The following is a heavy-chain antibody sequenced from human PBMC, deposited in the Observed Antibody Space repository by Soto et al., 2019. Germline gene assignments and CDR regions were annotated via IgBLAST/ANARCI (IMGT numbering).Heavy chain of an antibody. D-gene: IGHD3-16*02. J-gene: IGHJ3*01. Sequence: GSGPTLVNPTETLTLTCTFSGFSLITRGVGVGWIRQPPGKALEWLAVIYWDDDKRYSPSLKTRLVLTKDTPKNQVLLTMTNMDSVDTATYFCAHIVITFGGVVADDAFDVRGQATMVTVSS. V-gene: IGHV2-5*02. CDR1: GFSLITRGVG. CDR2: IYWDDDK. CDR3: AHIVITFGGVVADDAFDV.